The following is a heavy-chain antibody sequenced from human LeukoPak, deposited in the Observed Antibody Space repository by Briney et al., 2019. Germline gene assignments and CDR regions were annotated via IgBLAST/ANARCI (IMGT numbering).Heavy chain of an antibody. J-gene: IGHJ6*02. CDR1: GYTFTSYG. D-gene: IGHD2-21*02. CDR2: ISAYNGNT. Sequence: ASVKVSCKASGYTFTSYGISWVRQAPGQGLEWMGWISAYNGNTKYAQKLQGRVTMTTDTSTSTAYMELRSLRSDDTAVYYCARDGLMVTGDYYYGMDVWGQGTTVTVSS. V-gene: IGHV1-18*01. CDR3: ARDGLMVTGDYYYGMDV.